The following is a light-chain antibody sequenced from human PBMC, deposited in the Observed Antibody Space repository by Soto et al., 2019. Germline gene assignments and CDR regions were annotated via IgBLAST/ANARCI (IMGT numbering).Light chain of an antibody. Sequence: EIVLTQSPATLSLSPGERATLSCRAIQSVGSSFAWYQQKPGQAPRLLIHDTSNRATDIPARFSGSGSGTDFTLTISSLAPEDFALYYCQQRSNWSLLTFGGGTKVEIK. CDR2: DTS. V-gene: IGKV3-11*01. CDR1: QSVGSS. J-gene: IGKJ4*01. CDR3: QQRSNWSLLT.